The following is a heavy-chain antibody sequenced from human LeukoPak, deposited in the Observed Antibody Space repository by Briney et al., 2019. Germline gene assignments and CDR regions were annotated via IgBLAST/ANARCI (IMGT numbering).Heavy chain of an antibody. D-gene: IGHD3-10*01. Sequence: PSETPSLTCAVYGGSFSGYYWSWIRQPPGKGLEWIGEINHSGSTNYNPSLKSRVTISVDTSKNQFSLKLSSVTAADTAVYYCARVSSRGSGGYFYWGQGTLVTVSS. J-gene: IGHJ4*02. CDR1: GGSFSGYY. V-gene: IGHV4-34*01. CDR3: ARVSSRGSGGYFY. CDR2: INHSGST.